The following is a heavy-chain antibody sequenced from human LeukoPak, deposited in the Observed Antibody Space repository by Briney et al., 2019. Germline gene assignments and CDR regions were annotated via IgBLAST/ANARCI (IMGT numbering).Heavy chain of an antibody. Sequence: SETLSLTCVVSGHSISRSDWWGWIRQPPGKGLEWIGYIFYSGSTYYNPSLKIRVTNSIDTSRNQFSLKLSSVTAIDTAVYYCARMRGSMTTANWFDPWGQGTLVTVSS. CDR2: IFYSGST. CDR1: GHSISRSDW. D-gene: IGHD4-17*01. J-gene: IGHJ5*02. V-gene: IGHV4-28*01. CDR3: ARMRGSMTTANWFDP.